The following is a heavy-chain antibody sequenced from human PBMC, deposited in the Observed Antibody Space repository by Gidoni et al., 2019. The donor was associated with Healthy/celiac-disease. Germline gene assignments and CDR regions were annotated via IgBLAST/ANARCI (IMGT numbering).Heavy chain of an antibody. D-gene: IGHD3-3*01. V-gene: IGHV1-69*01. Sequence: QVQLVQSGAEVKKPGSSVKVSCKASGATFSSYAISWVRQAPGQGLEWMGGLIPIFGTANYAQKFQGRVTITADESTSTAYMELSSLRSEDTAVYYCASLGITIFGVVTTDLDYWGQGTLVTVSS. CDR3: ASLGITIFGVVTTDLDY. J-gene: IGHJ4*02. CDR1: GATFSSYA. CDR2: LIPIFGTA.